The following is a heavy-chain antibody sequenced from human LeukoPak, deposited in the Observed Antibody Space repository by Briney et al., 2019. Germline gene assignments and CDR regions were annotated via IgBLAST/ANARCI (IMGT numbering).Heavy chain of an antibody. CDR2: ISSSSSYI. J-gene: IGHJ4*02. CDR1: GFTFSSYS. D-gene: IGHD3-22*01. CDR3: ARDSGSRDYDSSGYYVFDY. V-gene: IGHV3-21*01. Sequence: PGGSLRLSCAASGFTFSSYSMNWVRQAPGKGLEWVSSISSSSSYIYYADSVKGRFTISSDNAKNSLYLQMNSLRAEDTAVYYCARDSGSRDYDSSGYYVFDYWGQGTLVTVSS.